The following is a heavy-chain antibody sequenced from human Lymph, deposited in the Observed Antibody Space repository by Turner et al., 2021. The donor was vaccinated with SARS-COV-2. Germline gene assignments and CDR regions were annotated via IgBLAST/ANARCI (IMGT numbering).Heavy chain of an antibody. Sequence: EVQLVETGGGLIKPGGSLRLSCAASGFIVSINYMNWVRQAPGKGLEWVSLIYSGGSTYYADSVKGRFTISRDNSKNTLDLQMNSLRAEDTAVYYCARDLQLYGMDVWGQGTTVTVSS. D-gene: IGHD1-1*01. J-gene: IGHJ6*02. CDR3: ARDLQLYGMDV. CDR2: IYSGGST. CDR1: GFIVSINY. V-gene: IGHV3-53*02.